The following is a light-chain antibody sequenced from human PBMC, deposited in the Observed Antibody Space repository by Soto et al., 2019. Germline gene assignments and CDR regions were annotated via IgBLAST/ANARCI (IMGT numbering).Light chain of an antibody. Sequence: EIVMTQSPATLSVSPVGRATLSCRASQSVSVSDLAWYQQKPGQAPRLVIYGASSRATGIPDRFSGSGSGTDFTVTIRGLEPEDFAVYYCQQYGSSPYTFGQGTRLEIK. J-gene: IGKJ5*01. CDR2: GAS. CDR1: QSVSVSD. V-gene: IGKV3-20*01. CDR3: QQYGSSPYT.